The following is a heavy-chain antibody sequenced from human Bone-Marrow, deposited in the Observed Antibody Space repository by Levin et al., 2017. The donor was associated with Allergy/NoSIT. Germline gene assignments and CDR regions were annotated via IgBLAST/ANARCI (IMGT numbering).Heavy chain of an antibody. Sequence: PSETLSLTCAVYGGSFSGYYWSWIRQPPGKGLEWIGEINHSGSTNYNPSLKSRVTISVDTSKNQFSLKLSSVTAADTAVYYCARALRGTTAAAGTLRNWFDPWGQGTLVTVSS. J-gene: IGHJ5*02. CDR1: GGSFSGYY. D-gene: IGHD6-13*01. CDR2: INHSGST. CDR3: ARALRGTTAAAGTLRNWFDP. V-gene: IGHV4-34*01.